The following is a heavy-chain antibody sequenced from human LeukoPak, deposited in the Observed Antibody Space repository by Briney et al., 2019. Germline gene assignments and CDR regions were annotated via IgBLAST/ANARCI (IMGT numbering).Heavy chain of an antibody. Sequence: GGSLRLSCAASGFTFSGSAMHWVRQASGKGLEWIGRIRSKTNSYATAYAASVKGRFTISRDDSKNTAYLQMNSLKTEDTAVYYCTSGGYSGYDDYWGQGTLVTVSS. D-gene: IGHD5-12*01. CDR3: TSGGYSGYDDY. V-gene: IGHV3-73*01. CDR2: IRSKTNSYAT. J-gene: IGHJ4*02. CDR1: GFTFSGSA.